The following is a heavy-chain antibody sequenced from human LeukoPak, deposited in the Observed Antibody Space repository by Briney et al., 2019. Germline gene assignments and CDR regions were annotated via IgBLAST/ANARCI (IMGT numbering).Heavy chain of an antibody. CDR2: ISGSGGST. Sequence: GGSLRLSCAASGFTFSSYAMSWVRQAPGKGLEWVSAISGSGGSTYYADSVKGRFTISRDNSKNTLYLQMNSLRAEDTAVYYCALAWGYGDHACMDVWGQGTTVTVSS. J-gene: IGHJ6*02. V-gene: IGHV3-23*01. D-gene: IGHD4-17*01. CDR1: GFTFSSYA. CDR3: ALAWGYGDHACMDV.